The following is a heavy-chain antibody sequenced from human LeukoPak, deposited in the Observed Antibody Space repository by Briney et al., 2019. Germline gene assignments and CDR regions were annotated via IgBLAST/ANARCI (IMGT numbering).Heavy chain of an antibody. V-gene: IGHV3-48*03. D-gene: IGHD6-13*01. J-gene: IGHJ4*02. CDR1: GFTFSSYE. CDR3: SRGFRSSWYDY. Sequence: GGSLRLSCAASGFTFSSYEMNWVRQAPGKGLEWVSYISSSGYTIYYADSVKGRFNIFRDNAKNSLYLQMNSLRAEDTATYYCSRGFRSSWYDYWGQGTLVTVSS. CDR2: ISSSGYTI.